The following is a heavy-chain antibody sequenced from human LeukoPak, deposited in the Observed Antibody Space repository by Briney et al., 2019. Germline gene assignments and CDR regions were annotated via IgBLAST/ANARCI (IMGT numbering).Heavy chain of an antibody. J-gene: IGHJ4*02. CDR2: IYHSGST. D-gene: IGHD3-16*02. V-gene: IGHV4-38-2*02. Sequence: KPSETLSLTCTVSGYSISSGYYWGWIRQPPGKGLEWIGSIYHSGSTYYNPSLKSRVTISVDTSKNQFSLKLSSVTAADTAVYYCARCVGLSGYFDYWGQGTLVTVSS. CDR3: ARCVGLSGYFDY. CDR1: GYSISSGYY.